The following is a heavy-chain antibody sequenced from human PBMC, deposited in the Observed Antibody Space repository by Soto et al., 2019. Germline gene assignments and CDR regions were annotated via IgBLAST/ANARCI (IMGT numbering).Heavy chain of an antibody. CDR2: ISGSGGST. CDR3: AKGTRGGAPTLIRDY. D-gene: IGHD1-26*01. CDR1: GFTFSIYA. Sequence: EVQLLESGGGLVQPGGSLRLSCAAAGFTFSIYAMSWVRQAPGKGLEWVSAISGSGGSTYYADSVKGRFTISRDNSKNTLYLQMNSLRADDTAVYYCAKGTRGGAPTLIRDYWGQGTLVTVSS. V-gene: IGHV3-23*01. J-gene: IGHJ4*02.